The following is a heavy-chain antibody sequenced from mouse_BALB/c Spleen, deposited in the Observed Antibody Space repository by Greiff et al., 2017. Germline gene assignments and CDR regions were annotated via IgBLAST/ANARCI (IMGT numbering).Heavy chain of an antibody. CDR3: ARGSYDGWDY. CDR1: GYTFTSYY. D-gene: IGHD2-3*01. V-gene: IGHV1S56*01. J-gene: IGHJ4*01. CDR2: IYPGNVNT. Sequence: VKLMESGPELVKPGASVRISCKASGYTFTSYYIHWVKQRPGQGLEWIGWIYPGNVNTKYNEKFKGKATLTADKSSSTAYMQLSSLTSEDSAVYFCARGSYDGWDYWGQGTSVTVSS.